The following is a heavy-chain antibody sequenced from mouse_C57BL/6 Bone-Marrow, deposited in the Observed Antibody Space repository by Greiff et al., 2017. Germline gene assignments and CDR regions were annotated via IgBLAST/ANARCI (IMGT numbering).Heavy chain of an antibody. J-gene: IGHJ2*01. CDR3: ARANWAHFDY. Sequence: VKLQQPGAELVKPGASVKLSCKASGYTFTSYWMHWVKQRPGQGLEWIGMIHPNSGSTNYNEKFKSKATLTVDKSSSTAYMQLSSLTSEDSAVYYCARANWAHFDYWGQGTTLTVSS. D-gene: IGHD4-1*02. V-gene: IGHV1-64*01. CDR1: GYTFTSYW. CDR2: IHPNSGST.